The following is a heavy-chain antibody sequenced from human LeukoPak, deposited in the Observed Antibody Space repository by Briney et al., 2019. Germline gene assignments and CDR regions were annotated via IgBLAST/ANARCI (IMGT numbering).Heavy chain of an antibody. D-gene: IGHD3-22*01. CDR2: IIPIFGTA. CDR3: AQYYYDSSGYYSGHDY. J-gene: IGHJ4*02. CDR1: GGTFSSYA. Sequence: GSSVKVSCKASGGTFSSYAISWVRQAPGQGLEWMGRIIPIFGTANYAQKFQGRVTITTDESTSTAYMELSSLRSEDTAVYYCAQYYYDSSGYYSGHDYWGQGTLVTVSS. V-gene: IGHV1-69*05.